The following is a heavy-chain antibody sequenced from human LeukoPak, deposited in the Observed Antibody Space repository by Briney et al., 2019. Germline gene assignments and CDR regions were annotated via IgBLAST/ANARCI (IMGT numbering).Heavy chain of an antibody. CDR1: GGSISSYY. V-gene: IGHV4-59*08. CDR3: ARGITIFGVAQRTPYYYYGMDV. D-gene: IGHD3-3*01. CDR2: IYYSGST. J-gene: IGHJ6*02. Sequence: SETLSLTCTVSGGSISSYYWSWIRQPPGKGLEWIGCIYYSGSTNYNPSLKSRVTISVDTSKNQFSLKLSSVTAADTAVYYCARGITIFGVAQRTPYYYYGMDVWGQGTTVTVSS.